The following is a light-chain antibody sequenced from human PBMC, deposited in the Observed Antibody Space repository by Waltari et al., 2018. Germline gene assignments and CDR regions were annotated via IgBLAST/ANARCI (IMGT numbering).Light chain of an antibody. V-gene: IGLV2-11*03. Sequence: WYQQHTCKALARILYGVTKRPSVFSDRFSGSKHGNTASRTISGLQAEDEADYYRCSYARSNTYVFGTGTKVTVL. CDR3: CSYARSNTYV. CDR2: GVT. J-gene: IGLJ1*01.